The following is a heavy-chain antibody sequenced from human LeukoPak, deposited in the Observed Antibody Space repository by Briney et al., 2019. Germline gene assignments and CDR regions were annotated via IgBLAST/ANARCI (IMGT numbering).Heavy chain of an antibody. CDR1: GYTFTSYG. J-gene: IGHJ6*03. Sequence: GASAKVSCKASGYTFTSYGISWVRQAPGQGLEWMGWISAYNGNTNYAQKLQGRVTMTTDTSTSTAYMELRSLRSDDTAVYYCARGSSSSNYYYYYYMDVWGKGTTVTVSS. CDR3: ARGSSSSNYYYYYYMDV. V-gene: IGHV1-18*01. CDR2: ISAYNGNT. D-gene: IGHD6-6*01.